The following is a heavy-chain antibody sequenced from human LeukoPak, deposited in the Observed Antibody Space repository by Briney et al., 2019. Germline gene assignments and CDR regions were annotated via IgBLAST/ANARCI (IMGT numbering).Heavy chain of an antibody. J-gene: IGHJ4*02. Sequence: ASVKVSCKASGYTFTGYYIHWVRQAPGQSLEWMGWINPNSGGTIYAHNFQGRVTMTRDTSVSTAYMELTRLRSDDTAVYYCARSGAIGQWLAGEWGQGTLVTVSS. CDR2: INPNSGGT. D-gene: IGHD6-19*01. CDR1: GYTFTGYY. CDR3: ARSGAIGQWLAGE. V-gene: IGHV1-2*02.